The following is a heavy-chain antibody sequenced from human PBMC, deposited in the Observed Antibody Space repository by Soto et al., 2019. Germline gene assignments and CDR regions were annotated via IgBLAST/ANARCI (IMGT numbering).Heavy chain of an antibody. D-gene: IGHD6-25*01. Sequence: EVQLVESGGGLVQPGGSLRLSCAVSGFTFSSNWMSWVRQAPGKGLEWVANIKEDGSEQNYVDSVKGRFTISRDNAKNSRYMQMNSLRVEDTAVYYCAGDRAASWVNDAFDIWGQGTMVTVSS. J-gene: IGHJ3*02. CDR2: IKEDGSEQ. CDR3: AGDRAASWVNDAFDI. CDR1: GFTFSSNW. V-gene: IGHV3-7*05.